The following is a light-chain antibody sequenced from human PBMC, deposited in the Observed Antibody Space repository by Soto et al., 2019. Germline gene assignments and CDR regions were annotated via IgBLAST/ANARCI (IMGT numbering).Light chain of an antibody. J-gene: IGKJ1*01. CDR3: RQNYNYPWT. Sequence: AIQMTQSPSSLSASVGDRVTITCRASQGIRNDLGWYQQKPGKAPKLLIYAASSLQSGVPSRFSGSGSGTDFTLTISRLQPEDFATYYCRQNYNYPWTFGQGTKVEIK. V-gene: IGKV1-6*01. CDR2: AAS. CDR1: QGIRND.